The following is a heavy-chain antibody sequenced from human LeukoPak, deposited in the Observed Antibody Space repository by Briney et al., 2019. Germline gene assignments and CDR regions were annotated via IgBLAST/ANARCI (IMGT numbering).Heavy chain of an antibody. CDR2: IYYSGST. CDR3: ARASRRYGSGSYSPSFDY. V-gene: IGHV4-59*01. CDR1: GGSISSYY. J-gene: IGHJ4*02. Sequence: SETLSLTCTVSGGSISSYYWSWIRQPPGKGLEWIGYIYYSGSTNYNPSLKSRVTISVDTSKNQFSLKLSSVTAADTAVYYCARASRRYGSGSYSPSFDYWGQGTLVTVSS. D-gene: IGHD3-10*01.